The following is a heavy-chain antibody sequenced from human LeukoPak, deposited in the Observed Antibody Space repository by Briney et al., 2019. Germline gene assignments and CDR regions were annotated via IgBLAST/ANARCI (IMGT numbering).Heavy chain of an antibody. D-gene: IGHD3-10*01. V-gene: IGHV3-21*01. Sequence: GGSLRLSCAASGFTFSSYNMNWVRQAPGKGLEWVPSISSSSNYIYYADSVKGRFTISRDNAKNSVYLQVNSLRAEDTALYYCARESGSPDYWGQGTLVTVSS. CDR1: GFTFSSYN. J-gene: IGHJ4*02. CDR2: ISSSSNYI. CDR3: ARESGSPDY.